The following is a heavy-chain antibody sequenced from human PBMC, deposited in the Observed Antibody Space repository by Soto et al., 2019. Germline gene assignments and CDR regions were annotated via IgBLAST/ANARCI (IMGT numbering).Heavy chain of an antibody. V-gene: IGHV3-48*01. CDR2: ITSTSVTM. Sequence: DVQLVESGGGLVQPGESLRLSCAASGFSFSTHSMNWVRQAPGKGLEWISYITSTSVTMYADSVKGRFTISRDNAKNSLYLQMNSLRVEDTAVYFCVGEVGFQLIYWGQGTLVTVSS. J-gene: IGHJ4*02. CDR3: VGEVGFQLIY. D-gene: IGHD1-1*01. CDR1: GFSFSTHS.